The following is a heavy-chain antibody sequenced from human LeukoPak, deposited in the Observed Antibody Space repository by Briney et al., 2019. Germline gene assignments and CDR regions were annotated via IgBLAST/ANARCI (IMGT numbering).Heavy chain of an antibody. CDR2: ISSSGSYI. CDR1: GFTFRDYL. CDR3: ASYDSSGYFHFPH. Sequence: GGSLRLSCEASGFTFRDYLMNWVRQAPGKGLEWVSSISSSGSYIYYADSVKGRFTISRDNAKNSLYLQMNSLRAEDTAVFYCASYDSSGYFHFPHWGQGTLVPVSS. V-gene: IGHV3-21*01. D-gene: IGHD3-22*01. J-gene: IGHJ1*01.